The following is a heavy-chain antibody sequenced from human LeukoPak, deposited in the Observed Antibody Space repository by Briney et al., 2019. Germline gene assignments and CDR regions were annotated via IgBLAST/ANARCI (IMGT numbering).Heavy chain of an antibody. CDR1: GGSISSYY. D-gene: IGHD4-17*01. Sequence: SETLSLTCTVSGGSISSYYWSRIRQPPGKGLEWIGYIYYSGSTYYNPSLKSRVTISVDTSKNQFSLKLSSVTAADTAVYYCARENGDYVGYWGQGTLVTVSS. CDR2: IYYSGST. J-gene: IGHJ4*02. CDR3: ARENGDYVGY. V-gene: IGHV4-59*12.